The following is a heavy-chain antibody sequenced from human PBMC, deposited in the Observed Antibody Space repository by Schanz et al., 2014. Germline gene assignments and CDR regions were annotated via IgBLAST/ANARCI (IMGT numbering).Heavy chain of an antibody. CDR1: GLNFDYYG. Sequence: QVQLVESGGGVVQPGRSLRLSCATSGLNFDYYGMNWVRQAPGKGLEWVANIGYDGSEKYYVDSVKGRFTISRDNSNNSLFLRMNSLRAEDTAVYYCASDYNYFETEAPWGQGTLVTVSS. V-gene: IGHV3-33*01. CDR2: IGYDGSEK. J-gene: IGHJ5*02. D-gene: IGHD3-16*01. CDR3: ASDYNYFETEAP.